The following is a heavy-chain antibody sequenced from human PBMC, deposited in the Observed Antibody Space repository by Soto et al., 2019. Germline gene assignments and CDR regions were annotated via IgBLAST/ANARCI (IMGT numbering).Heavy chain of an antibody. CDR2: INPSGGST. J-gene: IGHJ6*03. D-gene: IGHD6-13*01. V-gene: IGHV1-46*01. CDR1: GYTFTSYY. Sequence: ASVKVSCKASGYTFTSYYMHWVRQAPGQGLEWMGIINPSGGSTYYNPSLKSRVTISVDTSKNQFSLKLSSVTAADTAVYYCARHGGQQLPGFYYYYYMDVWGKGTTVTVSS. CDR3: ARHGGQQLPGFYYYYYMDV.